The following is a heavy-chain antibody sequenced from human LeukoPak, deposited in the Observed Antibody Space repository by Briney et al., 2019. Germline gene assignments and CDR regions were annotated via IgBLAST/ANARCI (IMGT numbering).Heavy chain of an antibody. J-gene: IGHJ3*01. CDR3: AGLPFYSGSYLGAFDV. D-gene: IGHD1-26*01. V-gene: IGHV4-39*01. Sequence: SETLSLTCTVSGGSISSSSYYWGWIRQPPGKGLEWIGSIYYSGSTYYNPSLKSRVTISVDTSKNQFSLKLSSVTAADTAVYYCAGLPFYSGSYLGAFDVWGQGTMVTVSS. CDR1: GGSISSSSYY. CDR2: IYYSGST.